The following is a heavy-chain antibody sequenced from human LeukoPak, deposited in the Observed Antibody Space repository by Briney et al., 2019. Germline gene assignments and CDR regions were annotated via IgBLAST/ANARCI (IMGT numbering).Heavy chain of an antibody. CDR2: IYYSGST. CDR3: ARGYYDSSGYSNAFDV. D-gene: IGHD3-22*01. V-gene: IGHV4-59*01. J-gene: IGHJ3*01. CDR1: GVSISSSY. Sequence: TSETLSLTCTVSGVSISSSYWSWIRQPPGKGLEWIGYIYYSGSTNYNPSLKSRVTIPVDTSRNQFSLKLTSVTAADTAVYYCARGYYDSSGYSNAFDVWGQGTMVTVSS.